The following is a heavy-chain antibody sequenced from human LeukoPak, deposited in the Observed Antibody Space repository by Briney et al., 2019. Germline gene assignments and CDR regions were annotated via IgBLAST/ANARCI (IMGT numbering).Heavy chain of an antibody. CDR1: GGTFSSYA. V-gene: IGHV1-69*01. Sequence: SVKVSCKASGGTFSSYAISWVRPAPGQGLEWMGGIIPIFGTANYAQKFQGRVTITADESTSTAYMELSSLRSEDTAVYYCARGTIVATMWSFGYWGQGTLVTVSS. CDR3: ARGTIVATMWSFGY. CDR2: IIPIFGTA. J-gene: IGHJ4*02. D-gene: IGHD5-12*01.